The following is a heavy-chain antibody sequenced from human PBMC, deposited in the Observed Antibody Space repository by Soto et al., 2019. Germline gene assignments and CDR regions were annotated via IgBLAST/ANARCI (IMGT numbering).Heavy chain of an antibody. V-gene: IGHV3-13*01. CDR3: ARARGTNGGFDY. CDR1: GFTFSSYD. CDR2: IGTAGDT. Sequence: EVQLVESGGGLVQPGGSLRLSCAASGFTFSSYDMHWVRQATGKGLEWVSAIGTAGDTYYPGSVKGRFTISRENAKNSLYLQMNSLRAEDTAVYYCARARGTNGGFDYWGQGTLVTVSS. J-gene: IGHJ4*02.